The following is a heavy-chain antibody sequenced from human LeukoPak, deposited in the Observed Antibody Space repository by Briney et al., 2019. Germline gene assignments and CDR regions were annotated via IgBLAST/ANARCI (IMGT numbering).Heavy chain of an antibody. CDR3: AAGTVTTVYYYYYYYMDV. CDR2: IYTSGST. V-gene: IGHV4-61*02. CDR1: GGSISSGSYY. Sequence: PSQTLSLTCTVSGGSISSGSYYWSWIRQPAGKGLEWIGRIYTSGSTNYNPSLKSRVTISVETSKNQFSLKLSSVTAADTAVYYCAAGTVTTVYYYYYYYMDVWGKGTTVTVSS. J-gene: IGHJ6*03. D-gene: IGHD4-17*01.